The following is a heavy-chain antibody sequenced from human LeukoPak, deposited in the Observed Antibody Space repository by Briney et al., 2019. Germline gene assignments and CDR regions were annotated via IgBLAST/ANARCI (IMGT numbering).Heavy chain of an antibody. CDR3: ARVGTYGDYGDY. V-gene: IGHV3-21*01. Sequence: GGSLRLSCAASGFSFSSYNMNWVRQAPGKGLEWVSFISGSSSYIYYVDSVKGRFTISRDNAKNSLYLQMNSLRAEDTAVYYCARVGTYGDYGDYWGQGTLVTVSS. J-gene: IGHJ4*02. CDR1: GFSFSSYN. CDR2: ISGSSSYI. D-gene: IGHD4-17*01.